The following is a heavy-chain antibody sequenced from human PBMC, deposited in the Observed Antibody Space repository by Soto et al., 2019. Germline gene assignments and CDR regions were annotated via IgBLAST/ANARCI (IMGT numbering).Heavy chain of an antibody. CDR3: AVSSSVAWDYFDY. J-gene: IGHJ4*02. V-gene: IGHV1-3*01. CDR1: GYTFTSYA. CDR2: INAGNGNT. D-gene: IGHD6-13*01. Sequence: RASVKVSCKASGYTFTSYAMHWVRQAPGQRLEWMGWINAGNGNTKYSQKFQGRVTITRDTSASTAYMELSSLRSEDTAVYYCAVSSSVAWDYFDYWGQGTLVTSPQ.